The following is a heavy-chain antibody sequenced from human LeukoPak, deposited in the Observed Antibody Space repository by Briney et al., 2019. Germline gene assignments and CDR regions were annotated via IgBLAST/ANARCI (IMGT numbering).Heavy chain of an antibody. D-gene: IGHD1-1*01. V-gene: IGHV3-64D*09. CDR2: ISSNGGSS. Sequence: GGSLRLSCAASGFTFSSYEMNWVRQAPGKGLEYVSGISSNGGSSFYSDSVKGRFTISRDNSKNTLYLQMSSLRAEDTAVYYCVKITSVTGGDCWGQGTRLTVSS. J-gene: IGHJ4*02. CDR3: VKITSVTGGDC. CDR1: GFTFSSYE.